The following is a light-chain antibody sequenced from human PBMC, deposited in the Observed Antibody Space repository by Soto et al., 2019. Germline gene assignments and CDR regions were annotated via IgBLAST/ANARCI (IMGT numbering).Light chain of an antibody. CDR1: KRVSST. V-gene: IGKV3-15*01. J-gene: IGKJ3*01. Sequence: EIGRTQSPATRPLSPGEKATLSSGASKRVSSTLAWYQHKPGQAPRLLIYGASTRATGIPARFSGSGSGTEFTLTISSLQSEDFAVYYCQQYHNWPITFGPGTKVDIK. CDR2: GAS. CDR3: QQYHNWPIT.